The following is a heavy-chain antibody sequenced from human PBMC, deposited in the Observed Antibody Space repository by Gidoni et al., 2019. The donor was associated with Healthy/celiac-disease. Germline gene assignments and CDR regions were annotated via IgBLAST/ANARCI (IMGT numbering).Heavy chain of an antibody. CDR2: IWYDGSNK. CDR3: ARGALLWFGELPH. D-gene: IGHD3-10*01. CDR1: GLTFSSQG. Sequence: QVQLVESGGGVVQPGRSLRLSCAASGLTFSSQGMPWVRQAPGKGLDWVAVIWYDGSNKYYAGSVKGRFTISRDNSKNTLYLQMNSLRAEDTAVYYCARGALLWFGELPHWGQGTLVTVSS. V-gene: IGHV3-33*01. J-gene: IGHJ4*02.